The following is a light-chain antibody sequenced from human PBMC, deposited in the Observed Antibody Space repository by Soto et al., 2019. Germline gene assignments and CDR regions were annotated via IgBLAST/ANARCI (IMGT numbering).Light chain of an antibody. Sequence: EIVLTQSPGTLSLSPGERATLSCRGSQSISTRYLARYQQKPGQVPRLLIYGASSRATGIPDRFSGSGSGTDFTLTISRLEPEDFAVYYCQQYDTSPLTFGGGTRVEIK. J-gene: IGKJ4*01. CDR2: GAS. CDR3: QQYDTSPLT. CDR1: QSISTRY. V-gene: IGKV3-20*01.